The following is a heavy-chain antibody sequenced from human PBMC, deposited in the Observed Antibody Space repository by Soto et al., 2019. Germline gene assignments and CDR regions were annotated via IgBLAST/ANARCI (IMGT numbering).Heavy chain of an antibody. J-gene: IGHJ3*01. Sequence: QVQLQESGPGLVKPSETLSLTCTVSGDSISHYYWSWIRQPPGKGLEWIGNIYYSGSTNYNPSLTSRATISVDTSQNQFSLKLSSVTAADTAVYYCARHYGDDYGDLNDAFDVWGQGTMVTVSS. CDR2: IYYSGST. CDR3: ARHYGDDYGDLNDAFDV. CDR1: GDSISHYY. V-gene: IGHV4-59*08. D-gene: IGHD4-17*01.